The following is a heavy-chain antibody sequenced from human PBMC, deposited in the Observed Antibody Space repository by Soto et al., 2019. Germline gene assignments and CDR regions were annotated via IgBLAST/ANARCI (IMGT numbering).Heavy chain of an antibody. J-gene: IGHJ4*02. V-gene: IGHV3-7*01. CDR3: AAVTAGPLY. CDR1: GFTFSSYW. Sequence: GGSLRLSCAASGFTFSSYWMTWVRQAPGKGLEWVANIKQDGSEKYYVDSVKGRFTMSRDNAKNSLYLQMSSLRAEDTAVYYCAAVTAGPLYWGQGTLVTVSS. CDR2: IKQDGSEK. D-gene: IGHD2-21*02.